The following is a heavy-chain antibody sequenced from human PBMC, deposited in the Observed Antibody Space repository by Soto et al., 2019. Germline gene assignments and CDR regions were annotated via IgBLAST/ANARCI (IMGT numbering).Heavy chain of an antibody. V-gene: IGHV1-46*01. CDR2: INPNGGGT. D-gene: IGHD5-18*01. Sequence: ASVNVSCKASGYTFTHYYMHWVRQAPGQGLGWMGIINPNGGGTTYAQTFRAGFTMTRDTSTSTVYMELSSLRSEDSAVYYCATSVNSAMAFDFWGQGTLVTVSS. J-gene: IGHJ4*02. CDR3: ATSVNSAMAFDF. CDR1: GYTFTHYY.